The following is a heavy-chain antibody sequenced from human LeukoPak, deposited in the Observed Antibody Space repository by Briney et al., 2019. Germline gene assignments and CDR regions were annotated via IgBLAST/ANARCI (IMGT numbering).Heavy chain of an antibody. CDR2: INSDMSTT. J-gene: IGHJ4*02. V-gene: IGHV3-74*01. D-gene: IGHD1-14*01. CDR3: ARAYRNFDY. Sequence: GSLGLSCAASGFTFSSYWMHWVRQAPGKGLVWISRINSDMSTTTYADSVKGRFTISRDNAKNTLYLQMNSLRAEDTAVYYCARAYRNFDYWGQGTLVTVSS. CDR1: GFTFSSYW.